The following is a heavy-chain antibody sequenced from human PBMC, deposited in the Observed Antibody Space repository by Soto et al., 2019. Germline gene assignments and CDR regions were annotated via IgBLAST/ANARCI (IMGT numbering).Heavy chain of an antibody. CDR3: ARAGYSSSRGVYYFDY. V-gene: IGHV4-59*01. CDR1: GGSISSYY. D-gene: IGHD6-6*01. Sequence: SETLSLTCTVSGGSISSYYWSWIRQPPGKGLEWIGYIYYSGSTNYNPSLKSRVTISVDTSKNQFSLKLSSVTAADTAVYYCARAGYSSSRGVYYFDYWGQGTLVTVSS. J-gene: IGHJ4*02. CDR2: IYYSGST.